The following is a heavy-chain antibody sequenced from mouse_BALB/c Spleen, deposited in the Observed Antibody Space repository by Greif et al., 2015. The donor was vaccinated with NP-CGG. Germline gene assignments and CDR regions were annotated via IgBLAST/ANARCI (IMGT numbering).Heavy chain of an antibody. CDR3: ASMDY. CDR1: GFTFSDYY. J-gene: IGHJ4*01. V-gene: IGHV5-4*02. CDR2: ISDGGSYT. Sequence: EVKVVDSGGGLVKPGGSLKLSCAASGFTFSDYYVYWVRQTPEKRLEWVATISDGGSYTYYPDSVKGRFTISRDNAKNNLYLQMSSLKSEDTAMYYCASMDYWGQGTSVTVSS.